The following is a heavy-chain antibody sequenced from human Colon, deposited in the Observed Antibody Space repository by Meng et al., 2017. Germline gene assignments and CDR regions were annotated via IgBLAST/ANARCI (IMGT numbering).Heavy chain of an antibody. CDR2: ISHSGST. CDR3: GFVEAGTNAGAFDM. Sequence: GQPHQWGAGLFKTSETLSLTCAVYGGSFTGYYWSWIRQPPGKGLEWIGEISHSGSTKYNPSLKSRVTISVDTSKNQFSLRLNSVTAADTAMYYCGFVEAGTNAGAFDMWGQGTMVTVSS. CDR1: GGSFTGYY. D-gene: IGHD1-14*01. J-gene: IGHJ3*02. V-gene: IGHV4-34*01.